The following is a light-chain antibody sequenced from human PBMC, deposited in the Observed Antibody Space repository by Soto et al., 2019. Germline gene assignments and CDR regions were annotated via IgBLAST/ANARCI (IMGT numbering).Light chain of an antibody. CDR2: EGH. J-gene: IGLJ1*01. Sequence: QAVRAHPASVAGSPAQSNTISCTVTSGCGGSFSLVYWYQQHPVKAPKVMTSEGHRRPSGVHDRFSGSTSVNSASLTISGLQADDEADYYCRLYIGANTYVFGTGTKVTVL. CDR1: SGCGGSFSL. V-gene: IGLV2-23*01. CDR3: RLYIGANTYV.